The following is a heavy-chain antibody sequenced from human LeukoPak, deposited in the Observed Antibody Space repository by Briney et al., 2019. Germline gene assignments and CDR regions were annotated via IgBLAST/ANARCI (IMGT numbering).Heavy chain of an antibody. D-gene: IGHD3-16*02. CDR2: ISSSGSTI. CDR1: GFTFSSYG. CDR3: ARDRYVWGSYRPLDY. J-gene: IGHJ4*02. V-gene: IGHV3-48*04. Sequence: GGSLRLSCAASGFTFSSYGMTWVRQAPGKGLEWVSYISSSGSTIYYADSVKGRFTISRDNAKNSLYLQMNSLRAEDTAVYYCARDRYVWGSYRPLDYWGQGTLVTVSS.